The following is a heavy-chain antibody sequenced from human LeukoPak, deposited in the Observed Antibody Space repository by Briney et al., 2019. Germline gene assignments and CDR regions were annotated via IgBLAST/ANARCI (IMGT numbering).Heavy chain of an antibody. CDR3: ARGGSAMIVVSGTYYFDY. D-gene: IGHD3-22*01. Sequence: SETLSLTCTVSGGSISSGGYCWSWIRQHPGKGLEWIGYIYYSGTTNYNPSLKSRVTISVDTSKNQFSLKLSSVTAADTAVYYCARGGSAMIVVSGTYYFDYWGQGTLVTVSS. J-gene: IGHJ4*02. V-gene: IGHV4-31*03. CDR2: IYYSGTT. CDR1: GGSISSGGYC.